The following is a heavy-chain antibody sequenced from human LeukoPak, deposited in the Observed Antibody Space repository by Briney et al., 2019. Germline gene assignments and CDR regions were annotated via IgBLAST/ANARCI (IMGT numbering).Heavy chain of an antibody. CDR1: GYTFTSYG. Sequence: ASVKVSCKASGYTFTSYGITWVRQAPGQGLEWMGIINPSGGSTSYAQKFQGRVTMTRDTSTSTVYMELSSLRSEDTAVYYCAYYDFWSGKGWFDPWGQGTLVTVSS. CDR3: AYYDFWSGKGWFDP. V-gene: IGHV1-46*01. J-gene: IGHJ5*02. D-gene: IGHD3-3*01. CDR2: INPSGGST.